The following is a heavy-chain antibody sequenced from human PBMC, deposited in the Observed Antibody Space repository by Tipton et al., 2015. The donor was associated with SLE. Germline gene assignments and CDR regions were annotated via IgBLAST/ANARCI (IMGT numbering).Heavy chain of an antibody. D-gene: IGHD5-12*01. Sequence: TLSLTCTVSGGSISSGSYYWSWIRQPAGKGLEWIGRTYTSGSTNYNPSLKSRVTISVDTSKNQFSLKLSSVTAADTAVYYCARACNSGYDFDYWGQGTLVTVSS. CDR1: GGSISSGSYY. CDR2: TYTSGST. V-gene: IGHV4-61*02. CDR3: ARACNSGYDFDY. J-gene: IGHJ4*02.